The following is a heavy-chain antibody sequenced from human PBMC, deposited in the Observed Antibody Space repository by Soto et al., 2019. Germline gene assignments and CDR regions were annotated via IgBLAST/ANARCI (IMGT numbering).Heavy chain of an antibody. CDR3: AKDGVLLWFGELLWQDYYYGMDV. Sequence: GSLRLSCAASGFTFSSFAMSWVRQAPGNGLEWVSAISGSGGSTYYADSVKGRFTISRDNSKNTLYLQMNSLRAEDTAVYYCAKDGVLLWFGELLWQDYYYGMDVWGQGTKVTVSS. CDR1: GFTFSSFA. V-gene: IGHV3-23*01. J-gene: IGHJ6*01. D-gene: IGHD3-10*01. CDR2: ISGSGGST.